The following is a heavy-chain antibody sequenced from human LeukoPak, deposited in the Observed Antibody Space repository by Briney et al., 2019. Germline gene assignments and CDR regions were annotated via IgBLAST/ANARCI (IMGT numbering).Heavy chain of an antibody. J-gene: IGHJ6*02. Sequence: ASVKVSCKASGYTFTGYYMHWVRHAPGQGLEWMGWINPNSGGTNYAQKFQGRVTMTRDTSISTAYMELSRLRSDDTAVYYCARWPPYGSGSYYNVRPYYYGMDVWGQGTTVTVSS. CDR3: ARWPPYGSGSYYNVRPYYYGMDV. CDR2: INPNSGGT. D-gene: IGHD3-10*01. V-gene: IGHV1-2*02. CDR1: GYTFTGYY.